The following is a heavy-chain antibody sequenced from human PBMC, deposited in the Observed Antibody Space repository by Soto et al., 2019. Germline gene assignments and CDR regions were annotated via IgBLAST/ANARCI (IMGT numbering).Heavy chain of an antibody. Sequence: SETLSLTCTVSGGSISSYYWSWIRQPPGKGLEWIGYIYYSGSTNYNPSLKSRVTISVDTSKNQFSLKLSSVTAADTAVYYCARERSSGWYYGWFDPWGQGTLVTVSS. D-gene: IGHD6-19*01. CDR1: GGSISSYY. J-gene: IGHJ5*02. V-gene: IGHV4-59*01. CDR3: ARERSSGWYYGWFDP. CDR2: IYYSGST.